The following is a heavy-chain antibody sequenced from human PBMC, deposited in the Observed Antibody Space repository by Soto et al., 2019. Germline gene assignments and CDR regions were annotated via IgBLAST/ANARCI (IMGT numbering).Heavy chain of an antibody. Sequence: PSETLSLTCIVSGGPMRSYYWSWIRQPPGKGLEWIGYIYSRGTTTYNPSLESRVNISIDASKNQFSLTLSSVTAADTAVYYCARTRTGSLDSWGQGTLVTVSS. CDR2: IYSRGTT. CDR1: GGPMRSYY. CDR3: ARTRTGSLDS. J-gene: IGHJ5*01. V-gene: IGHV4-4*09. D-gene: IGHD2-8*02.